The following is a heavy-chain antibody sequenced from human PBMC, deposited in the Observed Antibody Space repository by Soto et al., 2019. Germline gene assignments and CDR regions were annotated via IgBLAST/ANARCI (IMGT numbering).Heavy chain of an antibody. CDR1: GFTFSSYA. J-gene: IGHJ6*02. D-gene: IGHD6-6*01. V-gene: IGHV3-30-3*01. CDR2: ISYDGSNK. CDR3: ARTLRIAARPGYYYGMDV. Sequence: AGWSLRLSCAASGFTFSSYAMHWVRQAPGKGLEWVAVISYDGSNKYYADSVKGRFTISRDNSKNTLYLQMNSLRAEDTAVYYCARTLRIAARPGYYYGMDVWGQGTTVTVSS.